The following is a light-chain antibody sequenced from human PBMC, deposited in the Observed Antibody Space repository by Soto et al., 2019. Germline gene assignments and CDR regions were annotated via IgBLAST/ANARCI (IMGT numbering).Light chain of an antibody. V-gene: IGKV1-5*03. CDR2: KAS. J-gene: IGKJ1*01. Sequence: DIQMTQSPSILSASVGDRVTIICRASQTISSWLAWYQQKGGQAPKLLISKASILDSGVPSRFSGSGSGTEFNLTISSLQPEDFATYYCQQYNSFIWTFGQGTKVDIK. CDR1: QTISSW. CDR3: QQYNSFIWT.